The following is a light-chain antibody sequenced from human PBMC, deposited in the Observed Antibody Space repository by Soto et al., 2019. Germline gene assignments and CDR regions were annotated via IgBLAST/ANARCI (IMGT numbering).Light chain of an antibody. CDR3: QQYNNWPRT. CDR1: QSVRRN. CDR2: GAS. Sequence: EILMTQSPSTLPVSPGERATLSCRASQSVRRNLDWYQQKRGKAPRLLIYGASTRATGIPARFSGSGFGTEFTLTISSLQSEDFEVYYCQQYNNWPRTFGQGTKVDIK. J-gene: IGKJ1*01. V-gene: IGKV3-15*01.